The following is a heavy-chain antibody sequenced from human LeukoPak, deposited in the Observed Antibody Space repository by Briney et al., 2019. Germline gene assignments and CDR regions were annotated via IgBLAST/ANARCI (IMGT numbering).Heavy chain of an antibody. D-gene: IGHD2-15*01. V-gene: IGHV4-34*01. CDR2: INHSGST. Sequence: PSETLSLTCAVYGGSFSGYYWSWIRQPPGKGLEWIGEINHSGSTNYNPSLKSRVTISVDTSKNQFSLKLSSVTAADTAVYYCARGGYCSGGSCRYYYDSSGYAHGIYFDYRGQGTLVTVSS. CDR3: ARGGYCSGGSCRYYYDSSGYAHGIYFDY. J-gene: IGHJ4*02. CDR1: GGSFSGYY.